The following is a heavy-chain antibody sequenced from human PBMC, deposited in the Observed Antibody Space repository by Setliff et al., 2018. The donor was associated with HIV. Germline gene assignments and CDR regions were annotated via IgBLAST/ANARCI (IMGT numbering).Heavy chain of an antibody. V-gene: IGHV4-59*11. Sequence: SETLSLTCTVSGGSISSHYWSWIRQPPGKGLEWIGYIYYSGSTNYNPSLKSRVTISEDTSKNQFSLKLSSVTAADTAVYYCARDVMEYFGNYFDYWGQGALVTVSS. D-gene: IGHD3-3*01. J-gene: IGHJ4*02. CDR2: IYYSGST. CDR3: ARDVMEYFGNYFDY. CDR1: GGSISSHY.